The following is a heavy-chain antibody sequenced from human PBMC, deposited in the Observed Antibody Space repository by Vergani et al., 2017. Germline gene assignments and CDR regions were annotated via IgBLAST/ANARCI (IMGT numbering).Heavy chain of an antibody. V-gene: IGHV3-9*01. CDR3: AKTFYYDVSGPFVYYYYNMDV. CDR1: GFIFDDYA. J-gene: IGHJ6*02. CDR2: ISWNSKSE. D-gene: IGHD3-22*01. Sequence: EVHLVESGGDLVEPGRSLRLSCAASGFIFDDYAMHWVRQVPGKGLEWVSGISWNSKSEAYADSVKGRFTISRDDSKNTLYLQMNSLRAEDTAVYYCAKTFYYDVSGPFVYYYYNMDVWGQGTTVTVSS.